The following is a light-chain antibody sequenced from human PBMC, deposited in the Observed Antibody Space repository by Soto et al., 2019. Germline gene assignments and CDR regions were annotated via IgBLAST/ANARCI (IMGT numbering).Light chain of an antibody. CDR3: SSYAGSKNLI. CDR2: EVS. CDR1: SSDIGGYNS. V-gene: IGLV2-8*01. Sequence: QSALTQPPSASGSPGQSVTISCTGTSSDIGGYNSVSWYQQYPGKAPKLMIYEVSKRPSGVPDRFSASKSDNTASLTVSGLQAEDEAEYYCSSYAGSKNLIFGGGTSSPS. J-gene: IGLJ2*01.